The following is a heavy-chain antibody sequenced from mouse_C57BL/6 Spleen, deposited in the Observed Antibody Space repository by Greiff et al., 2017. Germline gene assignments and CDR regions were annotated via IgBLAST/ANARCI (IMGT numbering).Heavy chain of an antibody. D-gene: IGHD1-1*01. Sequence: QVQLQQPGAELVKPGASVTLSCKASGYTFTSYWMHWVKQRPGQGLEWIGMIHPNSGSTNYNEKFKSKATLTVDKSSSTAYMQLSSLTSEDSAVYYCASGLITTVAPYYFDYWGQGTTLTVSS. CDR2: IHPNSGST. CDR3: ASGLITTVAPYYFDY. J-gene: IGHJ2*01. V-gene: IGHV1-64*01. CDR1: GYTFTSYW.